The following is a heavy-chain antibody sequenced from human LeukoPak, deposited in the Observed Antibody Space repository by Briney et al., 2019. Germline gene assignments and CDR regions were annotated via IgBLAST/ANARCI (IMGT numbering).Heavy chain of an antibody. CDR3: ARSGPGGYYDSRELDY. V-gene: IGHV3-48*03. CDR2: ISSSGSTI. D-gene: IGHD3-22*01. Sequence: PGGSLRLSCAASGFTFSSYEMNWVRQAPGKGLEWVSYISSSGSTIYYADSVKGRSTISRDNAKNSLYLQMNSLRAEDTAVYYCARSGPGGYYDSRELDYWGQGTLVTVSS. J-gene: IGHJ4*02. CDR1: GFTFSSYE.